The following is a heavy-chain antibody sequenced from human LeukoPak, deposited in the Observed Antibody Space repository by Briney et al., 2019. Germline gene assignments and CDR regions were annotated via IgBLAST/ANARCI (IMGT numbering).Heavy chain of an antibody. CDR1: GGSISSYY. CDR2: IYSSGST. Sequence: SETLSLTCTVSGGSISSYYWSWIRQPAGKGLEWIGRIYSSGSTNYNPSLKSRVTMSLDTSKNQFSLKLSSVTAADTAVYYCAREGKIAAAGLDDAFDIWGQGTMVTVSS. J-gene: IGHJ3*02. CDR3: AREGKIAAAGLDDAFDI. D-gene: IGHD6-13*01. V-gene: IGHV4-4*07.